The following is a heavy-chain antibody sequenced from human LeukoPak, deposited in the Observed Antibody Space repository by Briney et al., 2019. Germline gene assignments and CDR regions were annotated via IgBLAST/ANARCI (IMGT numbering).Heavy chain of an antibody. J-gene: IGHJ5*02. Sequence: KSSETLSLTCTVSGGSISSSSYYWGWIRQPPGKGLEWIGSIYYSGSTYYNPSLKSRVTISVDTSKNQFSLKLSSVTAADTAVYYCARGPSDWFDPWGQGTLVTVSS. CDR1: GGSISSSSYY. V-gene: IGHV4-39*07. CDR2: IYYSGST. CDR3: ARGPSDWFDP.